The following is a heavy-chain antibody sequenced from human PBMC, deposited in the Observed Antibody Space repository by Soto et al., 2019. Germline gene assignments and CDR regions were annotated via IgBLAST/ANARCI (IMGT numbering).Heavy chain of an antibody. CDR2: IYYSGST. CDR1: GGSISSGGYY. V-gene: IGHV4-31*03. D-gene: IGHD4-17*01. CDR3: ARDDYGSGMDV. Sequence: PSETLSLTCTVSGGSISSGGYYWSWIRQHPGKGLEWIGYIYYSGSTYYNPSLKSRVTISVDTSKNQFSLKLSSVTAADTAVYYCARDDYGSGMDVWGQGTTVTVSS. J-gene: IGHJ6*02.